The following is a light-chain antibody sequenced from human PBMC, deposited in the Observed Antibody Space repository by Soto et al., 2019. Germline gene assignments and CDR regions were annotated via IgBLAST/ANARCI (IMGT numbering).Light chain of an antibody. CDR1: QSVSSTY. V-gene: IGKV3-20*01. J-gene: IGKJ1*01. Sequence: EIVLTQSPGTLSLSPGERATLSCRASQSVSSTYLAWYQQKPGQAPRVLIYGVSTRATGIPDRFSGSGSGTDFTLTISRLEPEDFAVYYCQQYGSSPWTFGQGTKVDIK. CDR3: QQYGSSPWT. CDR2: GVS.